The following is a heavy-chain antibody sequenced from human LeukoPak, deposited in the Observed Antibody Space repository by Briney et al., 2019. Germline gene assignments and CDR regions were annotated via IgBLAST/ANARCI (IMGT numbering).Heavy chain of an antibody. J-gene: IGHJ3*02. CDR2: LIGSGDST. CDR3: ARDGPDLVVIPGASDAFDI. CDR1: GFTFRNYA. Sequence: PGGSLRLSCVASGFTFRNYAMSWVRQAPGKGLEWVSALIGSGDSTHFADSVRGRFTISRDNSKNTLYLQMNNLRAEDTAVYYCARDGPDLVVIPGASDAFDIWGQGTMVTVSS. D-gene: IGHD2-2*01. V-gene: IGHV3-23*01.